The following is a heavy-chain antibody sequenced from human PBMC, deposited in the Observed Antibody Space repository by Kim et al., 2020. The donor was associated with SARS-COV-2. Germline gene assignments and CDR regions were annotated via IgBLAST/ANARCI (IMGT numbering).Heavy chain of an antibody. CDR3: AKEYSSGWANYYYYYGMDV. CDR1: GFTFSSYG. D-gene: IGHD6-19*01. CDR2: ISYDGSNK. J-gene: IGHJ6*02. V-gene: IGHV3-30*18. Sequence: GGSLRLSCAASGFTFSSYGMHWVRQAPGKGLEWVAVISYDGSNKYYADSVKGRFTISRDNSKNTLYLQMNSLSAEDTAVYYCAKEYSSGWANYYYYYGMDVWGQGTTVTVSS.